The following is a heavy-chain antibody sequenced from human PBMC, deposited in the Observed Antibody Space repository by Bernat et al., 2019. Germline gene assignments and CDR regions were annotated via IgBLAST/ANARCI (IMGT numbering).Heavy chain of an antibody. Sequence: QVQLQESGPGLVKPSETLSLTCTVSGGSISSYYWSWIRQPPGKGLDWIGYIYYSGSTNYNPSLKSRVTISVYTSKHQFSPTLSSVNAADTAVYDCARERGARDFWSGYYRLSVSEQDAFDIWGQGTMVTVSS. CDR2: IYYSGST. D-gene: IGHD3-3*01. J-gene: IGHJ3*02. CDR3: ARERGARDFWSGYYRLSVSEQDAFDI. CDR1: GGSISSYY. V-gene: IGHV4-59*01.